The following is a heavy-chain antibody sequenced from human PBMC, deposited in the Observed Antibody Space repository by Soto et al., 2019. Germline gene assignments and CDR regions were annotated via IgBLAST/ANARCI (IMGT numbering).Heavy chain of an antibody. CDR3: ARQRTSVVTQAYFDD. CDR1: GGSINSRSYY. V-gene: IGHV4-39*01. Sequence: QLPLQESGPGLVKPSETLSLTCTVSGGSINSRSYYWGWIRQSPGKGLEWIGSIYYSGSTYYNPSLKSRVAMSVDTSKYQISLKLRSVSAADTAVYYCARQRTSVVTQAYFDDWGQGSLVTVSS. J-gene: IGHJ4*02. D-gene: IGHD2-21*02. CDR2: IYYSGST.